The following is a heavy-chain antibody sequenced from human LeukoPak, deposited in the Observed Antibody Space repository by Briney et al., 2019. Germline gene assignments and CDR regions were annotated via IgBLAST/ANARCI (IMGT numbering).Heavy chain of an antibody. Sequence: PGGSLRLSCAASGFTFSNAWMSWVRQAPGKGLEWVSAISGSAGNIYYADSVKGRFTISRDNSKNTLYLQMNSLRAEDTAVYYCARGPLRQNRGEYYYDSSGPIDYWGQGTLVTVSS. CDR3: ARGPLRQNRGEYYYDSSGPIDY. CDR2: ISGSAGNI. V-gene: IGHV3-23*01. J-gene: IGHJ4*02. CDR1: GFTFSNAW. D-gene: IGHD3-22*01.